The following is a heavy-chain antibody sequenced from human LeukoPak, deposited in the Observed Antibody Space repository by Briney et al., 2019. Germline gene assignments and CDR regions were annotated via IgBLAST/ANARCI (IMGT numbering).Heavy chain of an antibody. Sequence: TSETLSLTCAVYGGSFSGYYWSWIRQPPGKGLEWIGEINHSGSTNYNPSLKSRVTISVDTSKNQFSLKPSSVTAADTAVYYCARGGPRYCSDGSCYFGYWGQGTLVTVSS. CDR2: INHSGST. J-gene: IGHJ4*02. D-gene: IGHD2-15*01. V-gene: IGHV4-34*01. CDR3: ARGGPRYCSDGSCYFGY. CDR1: GGSFSGYY.